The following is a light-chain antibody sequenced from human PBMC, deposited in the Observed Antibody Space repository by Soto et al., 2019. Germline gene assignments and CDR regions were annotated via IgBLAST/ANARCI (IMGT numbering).Light chain of an antibody. Sequence: EVVMTQSPATLSASPGERVTLSCRASQNLGSSLAWYQQRPGQAPRLLLYGGSTSATGIPARFSGSGSGTEFTVTISSLQSEDFAVYYCQQYNYWPPYTFGQGTNLEFK. CDR2: GGS. CDR3: QQYNYWPPYT. CDR1: QNLGSS. J-gene: IGKJ2*01. V-gene: IGKV3-15*01.